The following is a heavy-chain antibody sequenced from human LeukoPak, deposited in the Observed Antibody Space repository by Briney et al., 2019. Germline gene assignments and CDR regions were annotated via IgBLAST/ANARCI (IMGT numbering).Heavy chain of an antibody. J-gene: IGHJ5*02. CDR2: IYYSGST. D-gene: IGHD2-2*01. V-gene: IGHV4-59*05. CDR3: ARHGIVVVPAAENWFDP. CDR1: GGSISSYY. Sequence: KPSETLSLTCTVSGGSISSYYWSWIRQPPGKGLEWIVSIYYSGSTYYNPSLKSRVTISVDTSKNQFSLKLSSVTAADTAVYYCARHGIVVVPAAENWFDPWGQGTLVTVSS.